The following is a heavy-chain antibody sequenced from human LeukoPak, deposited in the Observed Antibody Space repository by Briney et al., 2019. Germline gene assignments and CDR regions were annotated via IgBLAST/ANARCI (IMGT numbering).Heavy chain of an antibody. Sequence: SQTLSLTCTVSGGSISSGSYYWSWIRQPAGKGLEWIGRIYTSGSTNYNPSLKSRVTISVDTSKNQFSLKLSSVTAADTAVYYCARVSPGGSWVEYWGQGTLVTVSS. D-gene: IGHD6-13*01. V-gene: IGHV4-61*02. CDR2: IYTSGST. CDR3: ARVSPGGSWVEY. J-gene: IGHJ4*02. CDR1: GGSISSGSYY.